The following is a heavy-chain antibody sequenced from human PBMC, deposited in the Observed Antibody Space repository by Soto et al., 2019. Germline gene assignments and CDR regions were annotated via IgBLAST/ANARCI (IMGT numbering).Heavy chain of an antibody. Sequence: PGGSLRLSCAASGFTCSSYAMSWVRQAPGKGLEWVSAISGSGGSTYYADSVKGRFTTSRDNSKNTLYLQMNSLRAEDTAVYYCAKDPMAFYDSSGYYAYWGQGTLVTVSS. CDR3: AKDPMAFYDSSGYYAY. J-gene: IGHJ4*02. D-gene: IGHD3-22*01. CDR1: GFTCSSYA. V-gene: IGHV3-23*01. CDR2: ISGSGGST.